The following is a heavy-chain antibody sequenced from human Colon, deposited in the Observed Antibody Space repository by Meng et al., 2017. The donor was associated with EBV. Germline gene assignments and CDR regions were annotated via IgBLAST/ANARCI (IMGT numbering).Heavy chain of an antibody. D-gene: IGHD3-10*01. CDR1: GGSFRDYY. J-gene: IGHJ5*02. CDR3: ARRGPSGNFSP. Sequence: VQATQWGAGLLKPSETLSRSCAVYGGSFRDYYWTWIRHPPGKGLEWIGEIDHRGNTKYNPSLKSRVTISLDTSKKQFSLKVSSVTAADSAVYYCARRGPSGNFSPWSQGVLVTVSS. V-gene: IGHV4-34*01. CDR2: IDHRGNT.